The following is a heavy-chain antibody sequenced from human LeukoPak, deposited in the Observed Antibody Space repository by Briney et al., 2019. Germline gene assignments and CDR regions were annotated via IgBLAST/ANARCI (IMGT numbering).Heavy chain of an antibody. CDR1: GYRFSSNG. J-gene: IGHJ5*02. CDR3: ALDNRNEFDP. Sequence: ASVKVSCKASGYRFSSNGISWVRQAHGQGLEWVGWVSTYNSDTNYAPKFQGRVTMTKDASTSTVYMELRSLRTDDTAVYYCALDNRNEFDPWGQGTLVTVSS. CDR2: VSTYNSDT. D-gene: IGHD1-14*01. V-gene: IGHV1-18*01.